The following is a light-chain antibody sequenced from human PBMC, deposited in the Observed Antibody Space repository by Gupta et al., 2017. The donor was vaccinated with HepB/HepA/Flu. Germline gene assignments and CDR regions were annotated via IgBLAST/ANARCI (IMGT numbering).Light chain of an antibody. J-gene: IGLJ3*02. Sequence: QSVLTQPPSASGTPGQRVTSSCSGSSSNIGSNYVYWYQQLPGAAPKLLIYRNDQRPSGVPDRFSGSKSGTSASLAISGLRSEDEGIYDCASWDDSLSGPVFGGGTTLTVL. CDR2: RND. CDR1: SSNIGSNY. V-gene: IGLV1-47*01. CDR3: ASWDDSLSGPV.